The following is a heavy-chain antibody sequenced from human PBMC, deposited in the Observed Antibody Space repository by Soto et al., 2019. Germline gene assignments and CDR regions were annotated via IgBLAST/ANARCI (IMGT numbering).Heavy chain of an antibody. CDR2: ISNSSNYI. D-gene: IGHD1-26*01. J-gene: IGHJ6*02. Sequence: GGSLRLSSAASGFTFSSYSMNWVRQAPGKGLEWVASISNSSNYIYYADSVKGRFTISRDNSKNALYLQINTLRNEDTAVYYCGKDVGDYVPYYYGVDVWGQGTTVTVSS. CDR3: GKDVGDYVPYYYGVDV. V-gene: IGHV3-21*01. CDR1: GFTFSSYS.